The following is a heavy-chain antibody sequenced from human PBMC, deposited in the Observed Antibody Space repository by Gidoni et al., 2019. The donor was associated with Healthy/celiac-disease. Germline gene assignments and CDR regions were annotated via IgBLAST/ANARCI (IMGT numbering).Heavy chain of an antibody. CDR3: AREGRFHGSYETLKNFDY. J-gene: IGHJ4*02. Sequence: GRFTISRDNAKNSLYLQMNSLRDEDTAVYYCAREGRFHGSYETLKNFDYWGQGTLVTVSS. V-gene: IGHV3-48*02. D-gene: IGHD1-26*01.